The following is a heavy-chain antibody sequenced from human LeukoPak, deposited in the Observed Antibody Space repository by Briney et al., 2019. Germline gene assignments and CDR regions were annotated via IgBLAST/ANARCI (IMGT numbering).Heavy chain of an antibody. CDR3: AREGGISQGFDY. D-gene: IGHD6-13*01. CDR2: IKQDGSEK. CDR1: GFTFRTYW. Sequence: PRGSLRLSCAASGFTFRTYWMSWVRQAPGKGLEWVANIKQDGSEKYYVDSVKGRFTISRDNAKSSLYLHMNSLRAEDTAVYYCAREGGISQGFDYWGQGTLVTVSS. V-gene: IGHV3-7*01. J-gene: IGHJ4*02.